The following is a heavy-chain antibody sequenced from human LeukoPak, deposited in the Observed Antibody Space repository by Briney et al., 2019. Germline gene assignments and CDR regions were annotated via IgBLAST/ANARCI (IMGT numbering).Heavy chain of an antibody. Sequence: SETLSLTCAVYGGSFSGYYWSWIRQPPGKGLEWIGEINHNGSTNYNPSLKSRVTISVDTSKNQFSLKLSSVTAADTAVYYCASHGSYYDFWSGPTSSGRFDYWGQGTLVTVSS. D-gene: IGHD3-3*01. CDR3: ASHGSYYDFWSGPTSSGRFDY. V-gene: IGHV4-34*01. J-gene: IGHJ4*02. CDR1: GGSFSGYY. CDR2: INHNGST.